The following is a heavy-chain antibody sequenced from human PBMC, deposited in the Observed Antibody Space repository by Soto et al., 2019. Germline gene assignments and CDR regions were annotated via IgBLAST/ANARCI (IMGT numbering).Heavy chain of an antibody. CDR3: ARFPLWGSAASHE. CDR1: GGSISSSSYY. D-gene: IGHD3-16*01. Sequence: QLQLQESCPGLVKPSQTLSLTCTVSGGSISSSSYYWGWIRQPPGKGLEWIGSIYYSGSTYYNPSLKSRVTISVDTSKNQFTMKLSSVTAADTAVYYVARFPLWGSAASHEWGQGTLVTVSS. CDR2: IYYSGST. V-gene: IGHV4-39*01. J-gene: IGHJ4*02.